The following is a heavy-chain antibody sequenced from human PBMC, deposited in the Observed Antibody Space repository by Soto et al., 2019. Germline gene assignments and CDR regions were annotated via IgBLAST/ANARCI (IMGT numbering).Heavy chain of an antibody. CDR1: GFTFSNYG. V-gene: IGHV3-33*01. Sequence: QEQLVESGGGVVQPGRSLRLSCAASGFTFSNYGIHWVRQAPGKGLEWVAVIWFDGSNEYYADSVKGRFSTSRDNSKNTVCLQMNSPRADDTAVYYCAREGGSGSYYAFDIWGQGTMVTVSS. CDR2: IWFDGSNE. D-gene: IGHD3-10*01. J-gene: IGHJ3*02. CDR3: AREGGSGSYYAFDI.